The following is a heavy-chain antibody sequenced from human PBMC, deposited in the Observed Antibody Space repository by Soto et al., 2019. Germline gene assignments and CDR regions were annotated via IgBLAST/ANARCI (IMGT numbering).Heavy chain of an antibody. CDR1: GLTFIGYA. Sequence: VGSTRLSCAASGLTFIGYAMSLVSQTTGKGLEWVSAISGSGGSTYYADSVKGRFTISRDNSKNTLYLQMNSLRAEDTAVYYCAKDFKLRQWHQFDYWGQGTLVTVSS. CDR3: AKDFKLRQWHQFDY. J-gene: IGHJ4*02. V-gene: IGHV3-23*01. D-gene: IGHD6-19*01. CDR2: ISGSGGST.